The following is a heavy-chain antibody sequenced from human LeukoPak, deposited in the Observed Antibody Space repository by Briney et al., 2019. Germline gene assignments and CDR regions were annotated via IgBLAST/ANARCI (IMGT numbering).Heavy chain of an antibody. D-gene: IGHD5-18*01. Sequence: SETLSLTCAVYGGSFSGYYWSWIRQPPGKGLEWIGEINHSGSTNYNPSLKSRVTISVDTSENQFSLKLSSVTAADTAVYYCARHLHVDTAMGHNWFDPWGQGTLVTVSS. CDR3: ARHLHVDTAMGHNWFDP. CDR1: GGSFSGYY. V-gene: IGHV4-34*01. CDR2: INHSGST. J-gene: IGHJ5*02.